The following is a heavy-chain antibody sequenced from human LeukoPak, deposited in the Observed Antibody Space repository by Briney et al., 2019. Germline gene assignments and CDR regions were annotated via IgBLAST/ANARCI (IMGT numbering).Heavy chain of an antibody. CDR1: GGSISRGGYY. Sequence: SETLSLTCTVSGGSISRGGYYWSWIRQHPGTGLEGIGYIYYSGSTYYNPSLKSRVTISVDTSKNQFSLKLSSVTAADTAVYYCARVGNGYCSGGSCFATANPIDYWGQGTLVTVSS. CDR3: ARVGNGYCSGGSCFATANPIDY. D-gene: IGHD2-15*01. V-gene: IGHV4-31*03. J-gene: IGHJ4*02. CDR2: IYYSGST.